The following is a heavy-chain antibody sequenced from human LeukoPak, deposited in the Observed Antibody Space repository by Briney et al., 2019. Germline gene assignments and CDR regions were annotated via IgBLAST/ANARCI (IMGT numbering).Heavy chain of an antibody. V-gene: IGHV3-33*06. CDR2: IWYDGSKK. Sequence: GRSLRLSCVASGFTFSSYGIHWVRQAPGKGLEWVAVIWYDGSKKYYADSVKGRFTISRDNSKKTVSCEMNSLTCADRVVYYCAKDGAQYSSGHECDPRGQGALVTVSP. J-gene: IGHJ5*02. CDR3: AKDGAQYSSGHECDP. D-gene: IGHD6-19*01. CDR1: GFTFSSYG.